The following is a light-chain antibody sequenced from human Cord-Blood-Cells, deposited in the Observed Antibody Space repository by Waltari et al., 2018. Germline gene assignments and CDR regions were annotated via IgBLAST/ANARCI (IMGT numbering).Light chain of an antibody. V-gene: IGLV3-1*01. J-gene: IGLJ2*01. CDR3: QAWDSSTVV. Sequence: SYELTQPPSVSVSPGQTASNTRSGDKLGDKFACWYQQKPGQSPVLIIYQDSKRPSGIPERFSGSNSGNTATLTISGTQAMDEADYYCQAWDSSTVVFGGGTKLTVL. CDR2: QDS. CDR1: KLGDKF.